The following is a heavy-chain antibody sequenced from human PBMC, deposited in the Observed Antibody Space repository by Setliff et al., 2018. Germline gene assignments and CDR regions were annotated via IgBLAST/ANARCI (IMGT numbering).Heavy chain of an antibody. Sequence: SETLSLTCGGYGGSISDYYWSWIRQPPGKGLEWIGEINHSGSTNYNPSLKSRVTSSLDTSRNQVSLKLSSVTVADTAVYYCARDRQYCSSTSCYTSYFYYYAMDIWG. J-gene: IGHJ6*02. CDR2: INHSGST. CDR1: GGSISDYY. V-gene: IGHV4-34*01. D-gene: IGHD2-2*02. CDR3: ARDRQYCSSTSCYTSYFYYYAMDI.